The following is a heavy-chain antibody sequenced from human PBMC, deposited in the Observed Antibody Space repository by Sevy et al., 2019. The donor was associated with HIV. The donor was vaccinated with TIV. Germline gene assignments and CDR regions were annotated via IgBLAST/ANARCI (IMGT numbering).Heavy chain of an antibody. J-gene: IGHJ3*02. D-gene: IGHD2-8*01. CDR1: GGSINSDH. CDR2: VYYNGGT. Sequence: SETLSLTCTVSGGSINSDHWNWIRQPPGKGLEWIGDVYYNGGTNYNPSLKNRVTISVDRTKNQFSLKLTSVTAADTAVYYCARRNDFDIWGQGTMVTVSS. V-gene: IGHV4-59*08. CDR3: ARRNDFDI.